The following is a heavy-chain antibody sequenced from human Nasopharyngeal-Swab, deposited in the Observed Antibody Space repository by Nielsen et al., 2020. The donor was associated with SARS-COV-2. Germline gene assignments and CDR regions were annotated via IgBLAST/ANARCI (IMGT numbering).Heavy chain of an antibody. Sequence: GGSLRLSCAASGFTLSSYEMNWVRQAPGKGLEWVSYISSSGSTIYYADSVKGRFTISRDNAKNSLYLQMNSLRAEDTAVYYCARTPTRYDSRDRGAFDIWGQGTMVTVSS. D-gene: IGHD3-22*01. CDR2: ISSSGSTI. CDR3: ARTPTRYDSRDRGAFDI. CDR1: GFTLSSYE. V-gene: IGHV3-48*03. J-gene: IGHJ3*02.